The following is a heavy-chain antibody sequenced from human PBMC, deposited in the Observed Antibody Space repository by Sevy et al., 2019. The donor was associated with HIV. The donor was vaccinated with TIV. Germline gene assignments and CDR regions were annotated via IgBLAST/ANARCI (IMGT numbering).Heavy chain of an antibody. V-gene: IGHV1-24*01. D-gene: IGHD3-22*01. CDR3: ATAREYYYESSGYFDY. CDR1: GYTLNELS. CDR2: FDPEDGET. J-gene: IGHJ4*02. Sequence: ASVKVSCKVSGYTLNELSMHWVRQAPGKGLEWMGRFDPEDGETIYAQKFQGRVTMTEDTPTDTAYMELSSLRSEDTAVYYRATAREYYYESSGYFDYWGQGTLVTVSS.